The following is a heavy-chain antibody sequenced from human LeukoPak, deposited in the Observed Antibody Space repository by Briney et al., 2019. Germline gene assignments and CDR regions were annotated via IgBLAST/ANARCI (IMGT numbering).Heavy chain of an antibody. CDR2: VSYDGRNK. V-gene: IGHV3-30*04. J-gene: IGHJ4*02. Sequence: GGSLRLSCAASKFTFSSYTMHWVRQAPGKGLDWVAVVSYDGRNKYYGDSVKGRFTISRDNSKNTLYLQMNSLRPEDTAIYYCARESRDTAMATDYWGQGTLVTVSS. D-gene: IGHD5-18*01. CDR1: KFTFSSYT. CDR3: ARESRDTAMATDY.